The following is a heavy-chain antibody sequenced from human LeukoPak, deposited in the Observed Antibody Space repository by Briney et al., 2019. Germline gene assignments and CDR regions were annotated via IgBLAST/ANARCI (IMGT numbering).Heavy chain of an antibody. V-gene: IGHV4-30-4*01. CDR3: ARSHSSSWFDAFDI. Sequence: PSETLSLTCSVSGGSVSSNNHYWTWIRQPPGKGLEWIGYISYSGNTYYNPSLKSRVTISVDTSKNQFSLKLSSVTAADTAVYYCARSHSSSWFDAFDIWGQGTMVTVSS. CDR1: GGSVSSNNHY. D-gene: IGHD6-13*01. J-gene: IGHJ3*02. CDR2: ISYSGNT.